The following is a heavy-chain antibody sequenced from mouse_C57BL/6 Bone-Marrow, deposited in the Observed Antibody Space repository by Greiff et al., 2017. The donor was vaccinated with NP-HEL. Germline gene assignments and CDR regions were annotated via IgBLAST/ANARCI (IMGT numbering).Heavy chain of an antibody. D-gene: IGHD2-4*01. V-gene: IGHV5-4*01. CDR1: GFTFSSYA. CDR2: ISDGGSYT. J-gene: IGHJ4*01. CDR3: ARIYYDYDEAMDY. Sequence: EVQRVESGGGLVKPGGSLKLSCAASGFTFSSYAMSWVRQTPEKRLEWVATISDGGSYTYYPDNVKGRFTISRDNAKNNLYLQMSHLKSEDTAMYYCARIYYDYDEAMDYWGQGTSVTVSS.